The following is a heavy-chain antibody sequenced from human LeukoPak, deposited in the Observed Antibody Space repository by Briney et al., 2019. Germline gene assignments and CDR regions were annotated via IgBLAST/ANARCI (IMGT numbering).Heavy chain of an antibody. CDR3: ARDVAPAARAGYYYMDV. J-gene: IGHJ6*03. CDR2: IIPIFGTA. V-gene: IGHV1-69*01. CDR1: GGTFSSYA. Sequence: SVKVSCKASGGTFSSYAISWVRQAPGQGLEWMGGIIPIFGTANYAQKFQGRVTITADESTSTAYMELSSLRSEDTAVYYCARDVAPAARAGYYYMDVWGKGTTVTVSS. D-gene: IGHD2-2*01.